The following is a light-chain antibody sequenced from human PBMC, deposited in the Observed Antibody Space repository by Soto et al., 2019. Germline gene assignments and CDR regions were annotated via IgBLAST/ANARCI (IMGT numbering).Light chain of an antibody. CDR3: QQYGTSPPLT. CDR2: GAS. CDR1: QSVSNNY. Sequence: IVLTQSQGTLSLSPGERSTLSCSASQSVSNNYLAWYQQKPGQAPRLLIYGASSRATGIPDRFSGSGSATDFTLTISRLEPEDFAVYYCQQYGTSPPLTFGGGTKVDI. V-gene: IGKV3-20*01. J-gene: IGKJ4*01.